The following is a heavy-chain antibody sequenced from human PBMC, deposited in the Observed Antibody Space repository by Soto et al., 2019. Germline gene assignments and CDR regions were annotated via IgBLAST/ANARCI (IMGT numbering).Heavy chain of an antibody. Sequence: PGGSLRHSCAASGFNFSDYYMTWIRQTLGEGLEWLSYISGSSSHTNYADSVKGRFTISRDNAKNSLYLQISSLGAEDTAVYYCARRLSAHFDYWGQGTLVTVSS. J-gene: IGHJ4*02. V-gene: IGHV3-11*03. CDR1: GFNFSDYY. CDR2: ISGSSSHT. D-gene: IGHD3-10*01. CDR3: ARRLSAHFDY.